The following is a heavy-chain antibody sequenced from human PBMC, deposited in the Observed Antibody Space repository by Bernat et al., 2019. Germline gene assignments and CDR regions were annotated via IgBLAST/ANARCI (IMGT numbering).Heavy chain of an antibody. Sequence: QVQLVQSGAAVKKPGSSVKVSCKASGGTFSSYAIGWVRQAPGQGLEWMGGIIPIFGTANYAQKFQGRVTITADKSTSTAYMGLSSLRSEDTAVYYCASMYSSSWYRADYWGQGTMVTVSS. J-gene: IGHJ4*02. CDR3: ASMYSSSWYRADY. CDR2: IIPIFGTA. V-gene: IGHV1-69*06. D-gene: IGHD6-13*01. CDR1: GGTFSSYA.